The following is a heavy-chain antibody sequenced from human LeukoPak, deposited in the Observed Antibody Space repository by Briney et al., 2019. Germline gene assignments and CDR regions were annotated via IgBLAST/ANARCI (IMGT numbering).Heavy chain of an antibody. Sequence: GGSLRLSCAASGFTFSSYAMHWVRQAPGKGLEYVSAISSNGGSTYYANSVKGRFTISRDNSKNTLYLQMGSLRAEDTAVYYCAKWGCSGGSCYPFDYWGQGTLVTVSS. CDR3: AKWGCSGGSCYPFDY. D-gene: IGHD2-15*01. CDR1: GFTFSSYA. V-gene: IGHV3-64*01. CDR2: ISSNGGST. J-gene: IGHJ4*02.